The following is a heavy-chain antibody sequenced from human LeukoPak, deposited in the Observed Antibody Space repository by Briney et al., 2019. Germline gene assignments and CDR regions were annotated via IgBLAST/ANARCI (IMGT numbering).Heavy chain of an antibody. Sequence: SETLSLTCTVSGGSISSSSYYWGWIRQPPGKELEWIGSIYYSGSTYYNPSLKSRVTISVDTSKNQFSLKLSSVTAADTAVYYCARSSRELGGYAPWEVMPPFDYWGQGTLVTVSS. J-gene: IGHJ4*02. V-gene: IGHV4-39*01. CDR3: ARSSRELGGYAPWEVMPPFDY. D-gene: IGHD1-7*01. CDR2: IYYSGST. CDR1: GGSISSSSYY.